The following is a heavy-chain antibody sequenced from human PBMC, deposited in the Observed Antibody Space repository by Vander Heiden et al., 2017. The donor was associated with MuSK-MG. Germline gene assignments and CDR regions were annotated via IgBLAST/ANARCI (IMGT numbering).Heavy chain of an antibody. CDR2: IYFTGST. J-gene: IGHJ5*02. Sequence: QVQLQESGPGLVKPSETLSLTCTVSGDSMSNYYWNWIRQPAGKGLEWIGRIYFTGSTNANPSFKSRVTMSVDTSKNQFSIKLTSVTAADTAVYYCARAILWRGFDPWGQGNLVIVS. V-gene: IGHV4-4*07. CDR1: GDSMSNYY. CDR3: ARAILWRGFDP. D-gene: IGHD3-3*01.